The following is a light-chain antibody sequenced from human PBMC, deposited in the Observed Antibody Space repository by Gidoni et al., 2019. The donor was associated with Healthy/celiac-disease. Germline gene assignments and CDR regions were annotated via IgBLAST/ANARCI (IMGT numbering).Light chain of an antibody. CDR1: QSVSSN. J-gene: IGKJ3*01. Sequence: EIVMTQSPATLSVSPGERATLSCRASQSVSSNLACYQQIPGQAPRLLIYGASTRATGIPARCSDSGSGTEFTLTISSLQSEDFAVYYCQQYTNWPPCLFGPGTKVDIK. V-gene: IGKV3-15*01. CDR2: GAS. CDR3: QQYTNWPPCL.